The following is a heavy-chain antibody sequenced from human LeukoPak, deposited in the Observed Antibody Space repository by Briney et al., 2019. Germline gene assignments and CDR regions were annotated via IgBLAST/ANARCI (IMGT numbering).Heavy chain of an antibody. Sequence: ASVKVSCKASGYTFTSYGISWVRQAPGQGLEWMGWISAYNGNTNYAQKLQGRVTMTTDTSTSTAYMELRSLRSDDTAVYYCARGPRRFLEWLPLDYWGQGTLVTVSS. CDR3: ARGPRRFLEWLPLDY. CDR1: GYTFTSYG. V-gene: IGHV1-18*01. CDR2: ISAYNGNT. J-gene: IGHJ4*02. D-gene: IGHD3-3*01.